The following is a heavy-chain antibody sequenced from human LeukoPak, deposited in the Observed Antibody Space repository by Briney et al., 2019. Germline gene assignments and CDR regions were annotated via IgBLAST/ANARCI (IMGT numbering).Heavy chain of an antibody. CDR3: AKDRAYDPAYFDH. D-gene: IGHD5-12*01. J-gene: IGHJ4*02. CDR1: SFTFGDYA. Sequence: GGSLRLSCVASSFTFGDYAMNWVRQAPGKGLEWVSGISASGLSTYYANSVKGRFTISRDNFKNTVYLQMNNLRAEDTAIYYCAKDRAYDPAYFDHWGQGTLVTVSS. V-gene: IGHV3-23*01. CDR2: ISASGLST.